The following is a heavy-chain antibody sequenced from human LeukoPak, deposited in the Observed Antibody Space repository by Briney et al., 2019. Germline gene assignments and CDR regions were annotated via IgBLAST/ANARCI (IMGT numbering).Heavy chain of an antibody. CDR2: IYYSGST. Sequence: PSETLSLTCTVSGGSISSSSYYWGWIRQPPGKGLEWIGSIYYSGSTYYNPSLKSRVTISVDTSKNQFSLKLSSVTAADTAVYYCAVEMATTYRGDYWGQGTLVTVSS. V-gene: IGHV4-39*01. J-gene: IGHJ4*02. D-gene: IGHD5-24*01. CDR1: GGSISSSSYY. CDR3: AVEMATTYRGDY.